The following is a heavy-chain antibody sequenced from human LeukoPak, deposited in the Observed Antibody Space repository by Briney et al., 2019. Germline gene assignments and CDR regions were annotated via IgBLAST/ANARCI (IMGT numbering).Heavy chain of an antibody. V-gene: IGHV3-23*01. CDR2: ISGSGGST. CDR1: GFTFSSYA. D-gene: IGHD2-2*01. CDR3: AKDITGIVPAAINSWFDP. J-gene: IGHJ5*02. Sequence: GGSLRLSCAASGFTFSSYAMSWVRQAPGKGLEWVSAISGSGGSTYYADSVKGRFTISRDNSKNTLYLQMNSLRAEDTAVYYCAKDITGIVPAAINSWFDPWGQGTLVTVSS.